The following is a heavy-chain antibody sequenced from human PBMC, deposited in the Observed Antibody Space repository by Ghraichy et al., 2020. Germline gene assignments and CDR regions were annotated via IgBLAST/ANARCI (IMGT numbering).Heavy chain of an antibody. CDR3: ARRAEPGITIFGVGPIGDYYYYMDV. CDR1: GGTFSSYA. V-gene: IGHV1-69*13. J-gene: IGHJ6*03. Sequence: SVKVSCKASGGTFSSYAISWVRQAPGQGLEWMGGIIPIFGTANYAQRFQGRVTITADESTSTAYMELSSLRSEDTAVYYCARRAEPGITIFGVGPIGDYYYYMDVWGKGTTVTVSS. D-gene: IGHD3-3*01. CDR2: IIPIFGTA.